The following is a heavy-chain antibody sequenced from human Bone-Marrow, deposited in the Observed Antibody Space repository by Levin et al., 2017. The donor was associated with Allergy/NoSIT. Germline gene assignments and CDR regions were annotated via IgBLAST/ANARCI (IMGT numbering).Heavy chain of an antibody. D-gene: IGHD4-11*01. CDR1: GFTFSKSR. J-gene: IGHJ6*02. CDR3: ERGLADDYMSQWGPKNNIYYYGLDV. Sequence: GGSLRLSCEGSGFTFSKSRMHWVRQAPGEGLVWVSRISSDGSTTDYGDSVRGRFTVSRDNAENTPYLQMSSLRVAGAAVYYCERGLADDYMSQWGPKNNIYYYGLDVCGPGTTVTVSS. V-gene: IGHV3-74*01. CDR2: ISSDGSTT.